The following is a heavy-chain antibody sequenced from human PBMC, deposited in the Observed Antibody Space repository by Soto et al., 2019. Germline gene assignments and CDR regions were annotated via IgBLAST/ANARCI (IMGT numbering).Heavy chain of an antibody. V-gene: IGHV3-23*01. Sequence: GGSLRLSCAASGFTFSSYAMSWVRQAPGKGLEWVSAISGSGGSTYYADSVKGRFTISRDNSKNTLYLQMNSLRAEDTAVYYCAKSELSFSGPSANLVNFDPWGQGTLVTVSS. CDR2: ISGSGGST. J-gene: IGHJ5*02. CDR1: GFTFSSYA. D-gene: IGHD3-16*01. CDR3: AKSELSFSGPSANLVNFDP.